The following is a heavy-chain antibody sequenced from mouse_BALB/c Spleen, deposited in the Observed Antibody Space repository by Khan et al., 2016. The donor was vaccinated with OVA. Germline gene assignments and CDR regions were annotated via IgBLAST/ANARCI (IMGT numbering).Heavy chain of an antibody. CDR1: GFTFSSYS. V-gene: IGHV5-6*01. CDR3: ASHLTGSFAY. CDR2: ISSDGDYT. J-gene: IGHJ3*01. Sequence: EVMLVESGGDLVKPGGSLKLSCAASGFTFSSYSMSWVRQTPDKRLEWVATISSDGDYTYFPDSVKGRFTISRENAKNTLNLQMSSLKSDDTALYYCASHLTGSFAYWGQGTLVTVSA. D-gene: IGHD4-1*01.